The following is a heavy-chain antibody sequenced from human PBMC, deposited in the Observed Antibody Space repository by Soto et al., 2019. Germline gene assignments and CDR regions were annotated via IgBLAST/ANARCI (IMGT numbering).Heavy chain of an antibody. J-gene: IGHJ4*02. V-gene: IGHV3-23*01. CDR2: ISGRGDTP. Sequence: GGSLRLSCAASGFTFSNYAISWVRQAPGKGLEWVSIISGRGDTPYYADSVKGRFTISRDNSKNTLYLQMNSLRAEDSAVYYCAKVKMVQDYWGQGTLVTVSS. D-gene: IGHD3-10*01. CDR1: GFTFSNYA. CDR3: AKVKMVQDY.